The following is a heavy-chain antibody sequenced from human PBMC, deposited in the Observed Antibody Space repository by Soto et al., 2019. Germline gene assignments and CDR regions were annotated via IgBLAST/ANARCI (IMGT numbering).Heavy chain of an antibody. D-gene: IGHD6-19*01. J-gene: IGHJ4*02. CDR3: ARPKGSYSSGYYYFDF. Sequence: QVQLEQSGAEVKQPGSSVKVSCKTSGGTFSTYAINWVRQAPGQGLEWMGAIIHLFGTADYSQKFQGRVTITADESTSTAYMVLSRLRSDDTAVYFCARPKGSYSSGYYYFDFWGQGTLVTVSS. V-gene: IGHV1-69*01. CDR2: IIHLFGTA. CDR1: GGTFSTYA.